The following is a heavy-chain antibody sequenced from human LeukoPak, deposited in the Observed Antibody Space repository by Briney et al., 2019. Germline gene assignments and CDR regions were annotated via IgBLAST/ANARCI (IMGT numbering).Heavy chain of an antibody. CDR1: GFTFSSYW. Sequence: GGSLRLSCAASGFTFSSYWMSWVRQAPGKGLEWVSSISSSSSYIYYADSVKGRFTISRDNAKNSLYLQMNSLRAEDTAVYYCARANYYDAFDIWGQGTMVTVSS. V-gene: IGHV3-21*01. D-gene: IGHD1-7*01. CDR3: ARANYYDAFDI. J-gene: IGHJ3*02. CDR2: ISSSSSYI.